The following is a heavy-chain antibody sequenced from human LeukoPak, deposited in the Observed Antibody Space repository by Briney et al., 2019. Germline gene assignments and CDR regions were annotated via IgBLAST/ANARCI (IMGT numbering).Heavy chain of an antibody. D-gene: IGHD1-26*01. CDR2: INHRGTT. CDR3: ARLHILGPSRPSTRAFDY. V-gene: IGHV4-34*01. CDR1: GGSFSDYY. Sequence: PSETLSPTCAVYGGSFSDYYWGWVRQPPGKGLEWIAEINHRGTTNHNPSLRSRVTLSVDTSKNQFSLNLNSVTAADTAVYFCARLHILGPSRPSTRAFDYWGQGTLVTVSS. J-gene: IGHJ4*02.